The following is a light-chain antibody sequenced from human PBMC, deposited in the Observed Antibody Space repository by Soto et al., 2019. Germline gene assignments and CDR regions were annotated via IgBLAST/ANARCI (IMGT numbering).Light chain of an antibody. V-gene: IGLV1-44*01. CDR3: APWGDSLNTWG. CDR1: SSNVGSNA. J-gene: IGLJ3*02. Sequence: QSVLIQPPSASGTPGQRVTISCSGTSSNVGSNAVSWYQHVPGTAPKVLIYSDDQRPSGVPDRFSGSKSGNSASLAISGLRADDVADYVCAPWGDSLNTWGSGGGTQLTVL. CDR2: SDD.